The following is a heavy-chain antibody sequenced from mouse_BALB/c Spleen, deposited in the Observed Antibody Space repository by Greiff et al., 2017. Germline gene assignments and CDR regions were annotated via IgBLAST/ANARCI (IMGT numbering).Heavy chain of an antibody. Sequence: EVKLMESGGGLVKPGGSLKLSCAASGFTFSSYAMSWVRQTPEKRLEWVASISSGGSTYYPDSVKGRFTISRDNARNILYLQMSSLRSEDKAMYYCARQYGNFAWFAYWGQGTLVTVSA. CDR3: ARQYGNFAWFAY. CDR2: ISSGGST. CDR1: GFTFSSYA. D-gene: IGHD2-1*01. J-gene: IGHJ3*01. V-gene: IGHV5-6-5*01.